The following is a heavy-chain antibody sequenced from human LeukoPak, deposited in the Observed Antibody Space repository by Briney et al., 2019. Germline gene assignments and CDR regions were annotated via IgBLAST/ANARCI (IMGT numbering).Heavy chain of an antibody. Sequence: GGSLRLSCAASGFTFSNYAMSWVRQAPGKGLEWVSGISGSGGSTYYADYVKGRLTISRDNSKTTLYLQMDSLRAEDTAVYYCAKVGIRISLIVVVFTTADDWYFDLWGRGTLVTVSS. CDR3: AKVGIRISLIVVVFTTADDWYFDL. J-gene: IGHJ2*01. CDR1: GFTFSNYA. D-gene: IGHD3-22*01. CDR2: ISGSGGST. V-gene: IGHV3-23*01.